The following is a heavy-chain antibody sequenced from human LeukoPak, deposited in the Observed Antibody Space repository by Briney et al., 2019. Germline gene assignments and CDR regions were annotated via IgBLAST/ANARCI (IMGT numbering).Heavy chain of an antibody. D-gene: IGHD6-19*01. J-gene: IGHJ3*02. CDR2: ISYDGSNK. V-gene: IGHV3-30*18. CDR1: GFTFSSYG. Sequence: HAGGSLRLSCAASGFTFSSYGMHWVRQAPGKGLEWVAVISYDGSNKYYADSVKGRFIISRDNSKNTLYLQMNSLRAEDTAVYYCAKGHRFSGWLPSADDAFDIWGQGTMVTVSS. CDR3: AKGHRFSGWLPSADDAFDI.